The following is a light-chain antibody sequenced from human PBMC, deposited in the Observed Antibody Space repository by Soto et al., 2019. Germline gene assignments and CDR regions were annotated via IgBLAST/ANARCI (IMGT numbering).Light chain of an antibody. J-gene: IGKJ1*01. CDR1: QSVTTSY. Sequence: EIVLTQSPGTLSLSPGERATLSCRTSQSVTTSYLAWYQQKPGQAPRLLIYGTSIRATGVPDRFSGSGSATDFTLNISRLEPEDFAVYYCHQYGDSPQTFGQGNKVEI. CDR2: GTS. CDR3: HQYGDSPQT. V-gene: IGKV3-20*01.